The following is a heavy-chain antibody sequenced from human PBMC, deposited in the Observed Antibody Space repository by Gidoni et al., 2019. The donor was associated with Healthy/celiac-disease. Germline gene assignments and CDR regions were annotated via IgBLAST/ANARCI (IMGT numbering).Heavy chain of an antibody. CDR2: IIPILGIA. CDR3: ARPGTTGTIDYAFDI. CDR1: GGTFSSYA. D-gene: IGHD1-1*01. J-gene: IGHJ3*02. Sequence: QVQLVQSGAEVKKPGSSVKVSCKASGGTFSSYAISWVRQAPGQGLEWMGRIIPILGIANYAQKFQGRVTITADKSTSTAYMELSSLRSEDTAVYYCARPGTTGTIDYAFDIWGQGTMVTVSS. V-gene: IGHV1-69*04.